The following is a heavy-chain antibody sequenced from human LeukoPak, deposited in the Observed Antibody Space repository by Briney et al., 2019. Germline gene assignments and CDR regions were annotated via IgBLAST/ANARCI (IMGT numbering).Heavy chain of an antibody. J-gene: IGHJ4*02. CDR2: INSDGSTT. CDR3: ARGIFSPLADYGDY. Sequence: GGSLRLSCAASGFTFSNYWMHWVRQAPGKGLVWVSRINSDGSTTNYADSVKGRFTISRDNAKNTLYLQISSLRSEDTAVYYCARGIFSPLADYGDYWGQGTLVTVSS. V-gene: IGHV3-74*01. D-gene: IGHD3-3*01. CDR1: GFTFSNYW.